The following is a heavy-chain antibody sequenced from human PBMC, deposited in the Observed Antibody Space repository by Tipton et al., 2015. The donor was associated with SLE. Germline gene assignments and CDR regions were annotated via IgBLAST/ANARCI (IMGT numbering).Heavy chain of an antibody. CDR3: ASPPQLTGDGTVFDI. Sequence: QLVQSGAEVKKPGESLKISCKASGYSFTSYWIGWVRQVPGKGLEWMGIIYPGDSDTRYSPSFQGQVTISADKSITTAYMQWSSLKASDTAMYYCASPPQLTGDGTVFDIWSQVTMVTVSS. V-gene: IGHV5-51*03. J-gene: IGHJ3*02. D-gene: IGHD3-9*01. CDR2: IYPGDSDT. CDR1: GYSFTSYW.